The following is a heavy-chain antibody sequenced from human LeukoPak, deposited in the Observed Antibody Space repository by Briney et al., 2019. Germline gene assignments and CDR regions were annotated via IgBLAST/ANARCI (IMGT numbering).Heavy chain of an antibody. CDR1: GYSFTSYW. V-gene: IGHV5-51*01. D-gene: IGHD3-9*01. CDR2: IYPGDSDT. Sequence: GESLKTSCKGSGYSFTSYWIGWVRQMPGKGLEWMGIIYPGDSDTRYSPSFQGQVTISADKSISTAYLQWSSLKASDTAMYYCARQWFGILTGYPDAFDIWGQGTMVTVSS. CDR3: ARQWFGILTGYPDAFDI. J-gene: IGHJ3*02.